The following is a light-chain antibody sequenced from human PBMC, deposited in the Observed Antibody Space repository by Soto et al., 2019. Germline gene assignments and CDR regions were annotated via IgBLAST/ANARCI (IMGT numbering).Light chain of an antibody. CDR2: LGS. Sequence: DIVMTQSPLSLPVTPGVPASISCRSSQSLLHSNGYIYLDWYLQKPGQSPQLLIYLGSNRASGVTDRFNGRVSGTDFTLKISRGEAEDVGVYYCMQALQTPWTFGQGTQVEIK. V-gene: IGKV2-28*01. J-gene: IGKJ1*01. CDR3: MQALQTPWT. CDR1: QSLLHSNGYIY.